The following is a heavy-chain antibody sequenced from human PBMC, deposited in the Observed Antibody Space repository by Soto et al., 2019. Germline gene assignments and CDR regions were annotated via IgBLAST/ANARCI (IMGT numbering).Heavy chain of an antibody. D-gene: IGHD6-19*01. V-gene: IGHV3-30*18. Sequence: QVQLVESGGGVLQPGRSLRLSCAASGFTFSSYGMHWVRQAPGKELEWVADISYDGSNKYYAESVKGRYTISRDNSKNTLFLEMNSLRAEDTAVYYCAKEDSGWHHFDYCGQGTLVTVSS. CDR2: ISYDGSNK. J-gene: IGHJ4*02. CDR1: GFTFSSYG. CDR3: AKEDSGWHHFDY.